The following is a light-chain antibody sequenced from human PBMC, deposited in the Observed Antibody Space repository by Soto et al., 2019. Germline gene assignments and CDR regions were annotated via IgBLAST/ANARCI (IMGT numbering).Light chain of an antibody. CDR1: SSDVGGYDF. V-gene: IGLV2-11*01. Sequence: QSALTQPRSVSGSPGQSVTISCTGTSSDVGGYDFVSWYQQHPGKAPRLIIFDVDQRPSGVPDRFSGSKSVNTASLNIAGLRGEDEADYYCCSYAGSSFATFGGGTKLTVL. CDR3: CSYAGSSFAT. CDR2: DVD. J-gene: IGLJ2*01.